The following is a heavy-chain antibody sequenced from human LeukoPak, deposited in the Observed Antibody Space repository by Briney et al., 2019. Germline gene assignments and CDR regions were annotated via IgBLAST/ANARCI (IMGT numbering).Heavy chain of an antibody. CDR2: ISYDGSNK. Sequence: PRRSLRLSCAASGFTFSSYAMHWVRQAPGKGLEWVAVISYDGSNKYYTDSVKGRFTISRDNSKNTLYLQMNSLRAEDTAVYYCARGAPKGHYYDSSGYWGQGTLVTASS. D-gene: IGHD3-22*01. J-gene: IGHJ4*02. CDR1: GFTFSSYA. CDR3: ARGAPKGHYYDSSGY. V-gene: IGHV3-30-3*01.